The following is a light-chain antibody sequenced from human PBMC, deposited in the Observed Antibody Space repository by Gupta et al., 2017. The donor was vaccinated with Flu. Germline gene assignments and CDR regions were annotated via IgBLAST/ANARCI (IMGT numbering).Light chain of an antibody. CDR3: QVWDSTSNHVV. J-gene: IGLJ2*01. CDR1: NIGDKS. Sequence: SYILTQPPSVSVAPGQTATITCGGNNIGDKSVHWYQQKSGQAPVLVVYDDSDRPSGIPERFSGSDSGNPATLNISRVEVGDEADYYCQVWDSTSNHVVFGGGTKLTV. V-gene: IGLV3-21*02. CDR2: DDS.